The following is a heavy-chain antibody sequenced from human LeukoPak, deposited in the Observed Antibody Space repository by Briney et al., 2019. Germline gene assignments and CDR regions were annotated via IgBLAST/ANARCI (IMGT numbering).Heavy chain of an antibody. CDR2: IYDSGST. CDR3: AREDGDGRDYYYGMDV. CDR1: GGSIRRYY. D-gene: IGHD4-17*01. Sequence: SETLSLTCPVSGGSIRRYYWGGLRQPPAKGLEWIGYIYDSGSTNYNPSLKSRVTISVDTSKNQFSLKLSSVTAADTAVYYCAREDGDGRDYYYGMDVWGQGTTVTVSS. J-gene: IGHJ6*02. V-gene: IGHV4-59*01.